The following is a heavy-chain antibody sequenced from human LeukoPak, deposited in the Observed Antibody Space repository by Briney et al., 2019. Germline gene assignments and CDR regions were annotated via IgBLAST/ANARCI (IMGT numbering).Heavy chain of an antibody. Sequence: GASVEVSCKASGGTFSSYAISWVRQAPGQGLEWMGGIIPIFGTANYAQKLQGRVTITTDESTSTAYMELSSLRSEDTAVYYCARAQDYYDSSGNIPHWFDPWGQGTLVTVSS. CDR3: ARAQDYYDSSGNIPHWFDP. CDR1: GGTFSSYA. D-gene: IGHD3-22*01. V-gene: IGHV1-69*05. J-gene: IGHJ5*02. CDR2: IIPIFGTA.